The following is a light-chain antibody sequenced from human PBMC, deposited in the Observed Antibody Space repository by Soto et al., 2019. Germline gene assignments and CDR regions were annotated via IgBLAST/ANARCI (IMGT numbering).Light chain of an antibody. V-gene: IGLV2-14*03. J-gene: IGLJ1*01. CDR2: DVN. Sequence: QSVLTQPASVSGSPGQSITISCTGTSSDVGGFIYVSWYQQHPGKAPKLMIYDVNNRPSGVSNRFSGSKSGNTASLTISGLQTDDEADYYCVSYTTSTSYVFGSGTKVTVL. CDR1: SSDVGGFIY. CDR3: VSYTTSTSYV.